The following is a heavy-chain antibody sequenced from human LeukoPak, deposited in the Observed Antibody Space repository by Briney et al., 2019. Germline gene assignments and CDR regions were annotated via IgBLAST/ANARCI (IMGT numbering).Heavy chain of an antibody. Sequence: ASVKVSCKASGYSLTNYAIHWVRQAPGQRLEWMGWFNFDTGNTDYSQKFQGRVTISRDTSANTAYMELNRLRPEDTAVFYCVRGGPNKSGWTLDYWGQGTLVTVSA. J-gene: IGHJ4*02. CDR3: VRGGPNKSGWTLDY. D-gene: IGHD6-19*01. CDR2: FNFDTGNT. CDR1: GYSLTNYA. V-gene: IGHV1-3*01.